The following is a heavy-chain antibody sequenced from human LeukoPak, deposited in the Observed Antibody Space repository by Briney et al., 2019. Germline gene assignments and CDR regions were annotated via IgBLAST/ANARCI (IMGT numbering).Heavy chain of an antibody. V-gene: IGHV3-7*01. D-gene: IGHD3-3*01. CDR1: GFTFSRYW. J-gene: IGHJ4*02. CDR3: ASDAFGVVEDWDY. Sequence: GGSLRLSCAASGFTFSRYWMTWVRQAPGKGLEWVANIKQDGSEKYYVDSVKGRFTISRDNAKNSLYLQMNSLRAEDTAVYYCASDAFGVVEDWDYWGQGTLVTVSS. CDR2: IKQDGSEK.